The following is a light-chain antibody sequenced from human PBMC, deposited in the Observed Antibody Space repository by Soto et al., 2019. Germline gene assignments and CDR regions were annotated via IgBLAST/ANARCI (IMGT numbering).Light chain of an antibody. Sequence: EILMTQSPATLSVSPGERATLSCRASQSVSHNLAWYQQKPGQPPRLLFYGASTRAIGTPARFSGSGSGTEFALAISSLECEDFGGYYCQQSDVWPYTFCQGTKLEIK. CDR1: QSVSHN. V-gene: IGKV3-15*01. J-gene: IGKJ2*01. CDR2: GAS. CDR3: QQSDVWPYT.